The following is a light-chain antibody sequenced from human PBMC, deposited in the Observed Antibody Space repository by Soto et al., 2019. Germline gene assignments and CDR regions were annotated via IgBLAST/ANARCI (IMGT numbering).Light chain of an antibody. Sequence: DIVMTQSPDSLAVSLGERAAINCKSSQSVLYSSNNKNYLAWYQQKPGQPPKLRIYWASTRESGVPDRFSGSGSGTDFTLTISRLQAEDVAVYYCQQYYSTPFDFGQGTRLEIK. CDR2: WAS. CDR1: QSVLYSSNNKNY. CDR3: QQYYSTPFD. V-gene: IGKV4-1*01. J-gene: IGKJ5*01.